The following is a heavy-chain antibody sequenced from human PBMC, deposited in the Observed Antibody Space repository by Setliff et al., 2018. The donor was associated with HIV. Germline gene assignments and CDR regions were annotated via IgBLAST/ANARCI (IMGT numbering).Heavy chain of an antibody. Sequence: ASVKVSCKASGYTFTSYGISWVRQAPGQGLEWMGWINAYNGNANYVQDLQGRVTMTTDRSTSTAYMELRSLRSDGTAVYYCARVSRGIFDSWPPCYWGQGTLGTSPQ. D-gene: IGHD3-9*01. CDR1: GYTFTSYG. V-gene: IGHV1-18*01. CDR3: ARVSRGIFDSWPPCY. J-gene: IGHJ4*02. CDR2: INAYNGNA.